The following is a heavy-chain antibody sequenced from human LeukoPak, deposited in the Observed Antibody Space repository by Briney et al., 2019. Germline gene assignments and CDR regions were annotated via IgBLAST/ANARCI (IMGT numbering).Heavy chain of an antibody. CDR3: ARTDSGSYYWFDP. CDR1: GGSISSSSYY. Sequence: SETLSLTCTVSGGSISSSSYYWGWIRQPPGKGLEWIGSIYYSGSTYYNPSLKSRVTISVDTSKNQFSLKLSSVTAADTAVYYCARTDSGSYYWFDPWGQGTLVTVSS. CDR2: IYYSGST. J-gene: IGHJ5*02. V-gene: IGHV4-39*07. D-gene: IGHD1-26*01.